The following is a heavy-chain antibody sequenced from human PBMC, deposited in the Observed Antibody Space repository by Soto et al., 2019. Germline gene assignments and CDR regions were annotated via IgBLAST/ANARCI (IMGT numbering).Heavy chain of an antibody. J-gene: IGHJ6*02. CDR1: GFAVSATY. Sequence: VGSLRLSCVVSGFAVSATYMSWVRQAPGQGLEWVSVLTANGNTIYADAVKGRFTVSRDISKNTVYLQLNSVTVEDTGLYYCARDALGLDVWGQGTTVTVS. CDR2: LTANGNT. V-gene: IGHV3-53*01. CDR3: ARDALGLDV.